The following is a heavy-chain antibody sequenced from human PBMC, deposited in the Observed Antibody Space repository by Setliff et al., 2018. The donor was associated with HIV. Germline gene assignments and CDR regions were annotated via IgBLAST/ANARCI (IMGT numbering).Heavy chain of an antibody. J-gene: IGHJ4*02. D-gene: IGHD6-19*01. CDR3: ARWVYNSAWSLDY. CDR2: LHSLGSSRVSDTP. V-gene: IGHV4-4*08. CDR1: SGSMTGHY. Sequence: SETLSLTCSVSSGSMTGHYWTWVRQPPGKGLEWIGYLHSLGSSRVSDTPNYSPSLKSRITISLDTSKRQFSLTMTSVTAADSATYYCARWVYNSAWSLDYWGQGTLVTVS.